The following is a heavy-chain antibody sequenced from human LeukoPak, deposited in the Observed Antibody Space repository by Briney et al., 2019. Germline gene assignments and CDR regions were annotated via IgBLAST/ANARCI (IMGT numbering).Heavy chain of an antibody. J-gene: IGHJ4*02. Sequence: PSDTLSLTCAVSGYSISSSNWWGWIRQPPGKGLGWIGYIYYSGSIYYNPSLKSRVTMSVDTSKNQFSLKLSSVTAVDTAVYYCARTADSQQLVLIDYWGQGTLVTVSS. CDR2: IYYSGSI. D-gene: IGHD6-13*01. V-gene: IGHV4-28*05. CDR3: ARTADSQQLVLIDY. CDR1: GYSISSSNW.